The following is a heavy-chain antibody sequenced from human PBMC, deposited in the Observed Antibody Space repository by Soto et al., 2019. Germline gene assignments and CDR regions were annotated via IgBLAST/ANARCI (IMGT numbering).Heavy chain of an antibody. V-gene: IGHV2-5*02. CDR1: GFSLSTGGVA. D-gene: IGHD3-10*01. CDR3: AHRPSDGSGSSHWFGP. Sequence: SGPTLVNPTQTLTLTCTFSGFSLSTGGVAVAWIRQPPGKALEWLALIYWDDDKRYSPSLRSRLAITKDTSKNQVVLTMTNMDPVDTATYYCAHRPSDGSGSSHWFGPWGQGTLVTVSS. J-gene: IGHJ5*02. CDR2: IYWDDDK.